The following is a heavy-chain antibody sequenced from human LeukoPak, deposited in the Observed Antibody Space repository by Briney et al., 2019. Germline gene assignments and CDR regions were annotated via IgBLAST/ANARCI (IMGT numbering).Heavy chain of an antibody. D-gene: IGHD2-2*01. CDR2: ISGSGGST. Sequence: GGSLRLSCAASGFTFSSYAMSWVRQAPGKGLEWVSAISGSGGSTYYADSVKGRFTISRDNSKNTLCLQMNSLRAEDTAVYYCARADGYCSSTSCYFDYWGQGTLVTVSS. CDR1: GFTFSSYA. CDR3: ARADGYCSSTSCYFDY. V-gene: IGHV3-23*01. J-gene: IGHJ4*02.